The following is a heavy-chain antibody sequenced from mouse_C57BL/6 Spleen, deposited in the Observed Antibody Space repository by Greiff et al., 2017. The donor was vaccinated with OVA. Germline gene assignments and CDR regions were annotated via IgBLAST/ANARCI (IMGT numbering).Heavy chain of an antibody. CDR2: FYPGSGSI. Sequence: VQLQQSGAELVKPGASVKLSCKASGYTFTEYTIHWVKQRPGQGLEWIGWFYPGSGSIKYNEKFKDKATLTADKSSSTAYMELSSLTSEDSAVYFCARQEEKTMVTTTTTGYAMDYWGQGTSLTVSS. CDR1: GYTFTEYT. D-gene: IGHD2-2*01. V-gene: IGHV1-62-2*01. CDR3: ARQEEKTMVTTTTTGYAMDY. J-gene: IGHJ4*01.